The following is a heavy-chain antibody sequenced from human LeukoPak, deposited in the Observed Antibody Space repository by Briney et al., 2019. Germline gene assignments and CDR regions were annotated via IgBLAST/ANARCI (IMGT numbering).Heavy chain of an antibody. V-gene: IGHV3-30*04. Sequence: GGSLRLSCAASGFTFSNYAMHWVRQAPGKGLEWVALISYDGSVEKNAASVKGRFTISRDNSKNTLYLQMNSLRTEDTAVYYCASDRFGEPMNCWGQGTLVTVSS. CDR1: GFTFSNYA. CDR3: ASDRFGEPMNC. J-gene: IGHJ4*02. CDR2: ISYDGSVE. D-gene: IGHD3-10*01.